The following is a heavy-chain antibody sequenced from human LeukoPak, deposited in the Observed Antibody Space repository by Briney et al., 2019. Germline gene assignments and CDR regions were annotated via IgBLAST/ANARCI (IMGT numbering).Heavy chain of an antibody. V-gene: IGHV3-21*01. CDR3: ARGPYCSSTSCYKYYYGMNV. CDR2: ISSSSSYI. CDR1: GFTFSSYS. J-gene: IGHJ6*04. Sequence: GGSLRLSCAASGFTFSSYSMNWVRQAPGKGLEWVSSISSSSSYIYYADSVKGRFTISRDNAKNSLYLQMNSLRAEDTAVYYCARGPYCSSTSCYKYYYGMNVWGKGTTVTVSS. D-gene: IGHD2-2*02.